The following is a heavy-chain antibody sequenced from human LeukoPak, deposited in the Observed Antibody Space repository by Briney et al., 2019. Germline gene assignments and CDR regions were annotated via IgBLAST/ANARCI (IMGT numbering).Heavy chain of an antibody. CDR2: IRYDGTNK. D-gene: IGHD4-17*01. CDR1: GFTFSTYG. CDR3: AKDRDYGDYPSAYYYYMDV. V-gene: IGHV3-30*02. Sequence: GGSLRLSCAASGFTFSTYGTHWVRQAPGKGLEWVAFIRYDGTNKWYADSVKGRFTISRDNSKNTLYLQMNSVRVEDTAVYHCAKDRDYGDYPSAYYYYMDVWGNGTTVTVSS. J-gene: IGHJ6*03.